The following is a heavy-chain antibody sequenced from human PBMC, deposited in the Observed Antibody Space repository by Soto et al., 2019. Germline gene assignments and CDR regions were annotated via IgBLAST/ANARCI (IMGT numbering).Heavy chain of an antibody. V-gene: IGHV1-69*13. CDR1: GGTFSSYA. CDR3: ARAPEICSSTSCYTGWFDP. D-gene: IGHD2-2*02. Sequence: SVKVSCKASGGTFSSYAISWVRQAPGQGLEWMGGIIPIFGTANYAQKFQGRVTITADESTSTAYMELSSLRSEDTAVYYCARAPEICSSTSCYTGWFDPWRQGTLVTVSS. CDR2: IIPIFGTA. J-gene: IGHJ5*02.